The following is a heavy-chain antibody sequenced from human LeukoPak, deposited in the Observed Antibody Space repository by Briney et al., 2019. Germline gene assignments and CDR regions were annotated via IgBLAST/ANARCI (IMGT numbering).Heavy chain of an antibody. V-gene: IGHV3-53*01. D-gene: IGHD3-22*01. CDR3: ARVLYYYDSSGYYYPFDY. J-gene: IGHJ4*02. Sequence: GGSLRLSCAASGFTVSSNYMSWVRQAPGKGLEWVSVIYSGGSTYYADSVKGRFTIPRDNSKNTLYLQMNSLRAEDTAVYYCARVLYYYDSSGYYYPFDYWGQGTLVTVSS. CDR1: GFTVSSNY. CDR2: IYSGGST.